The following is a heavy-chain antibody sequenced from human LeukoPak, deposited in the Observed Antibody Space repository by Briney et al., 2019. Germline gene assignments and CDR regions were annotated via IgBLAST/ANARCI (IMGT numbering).Heavy chain of an antibody. J-gene: IGHJ4*02. Sequence: GGSLRLSWSASGFTFSNYSIHWGRQAPGKGLEWVAIISYDGTNKYYADSVRGRFTISRDNSKNTLYLQMNSLRAEDTAVYYCARDLGWLSGFDKRGRGTLVSVSS. CDR3: ARDLGWLSGFDK. D-gene: IGHD3-9*01. V-gene: IGHV3-30-3*01. CDR1: GFTFSNYS. CDR2: ISYDGTNK.